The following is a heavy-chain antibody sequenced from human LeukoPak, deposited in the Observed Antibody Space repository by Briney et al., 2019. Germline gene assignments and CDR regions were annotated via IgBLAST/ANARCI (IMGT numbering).Heavy chain of an antibody. CDR1: GFTFSSSA. D-gene: IGHD2-15*01. CDR2: ISDNGGYT. CDR3: AKQLGYCSDGSCYFPY. Sequence: GGSLRLSCAASGFTFSSSAMSWVRQAPGKGLEWVSAISDNGGYTYYADSVQGRFTISRDNSKSTLCLQMNSLRAEDTAVYYCAKQLGYCSDGSCYFPYWGQGTLVTVSS. V-gene: IGHV3-23*01. J-gene: IGHJ4*02.